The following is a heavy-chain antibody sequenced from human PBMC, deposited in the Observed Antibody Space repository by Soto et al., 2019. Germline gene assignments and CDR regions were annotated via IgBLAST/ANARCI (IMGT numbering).Heavy chain of an antibody. CDR1: GFTFSNYG. CDR2: VSGGGXXX. D-gene: IGHD1-20*01. J-gene: IGHJ4*02. Sequence: PGGSLRLSCAASGFTFSNYGMSWVRQAPGKGLEWISAVSGGGXXXXXXXXXKGRFTISRDNSKNTLYLQMNTLRAEDTAVYYCAKVLRVQGIRYNWNYFDYWGQGTLVTVSS. V-gene: IGHV3-23*01. CDR3: AKVLRVQGIRYNWNYFDY.